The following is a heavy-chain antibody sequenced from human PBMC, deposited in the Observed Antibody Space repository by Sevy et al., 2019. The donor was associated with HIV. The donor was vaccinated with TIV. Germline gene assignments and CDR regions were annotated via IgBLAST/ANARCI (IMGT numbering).Heavy chain of an antibody. CDR3: AKGVKTQKSSGPDY. J-gene: IGHJ4*02. Sequence: GGSLRLSCAASGFTFSSYAMSWVRQAPGKGLEWVSAISGSGGSTYYADSVKGRFTISRDNSKNTLYLQVNSLRAEDTAVYYCAKGVKTQKSSGPDYWGQGTLVTVSS. CDR1: GFTFSSYA. D-gene: IGHD6-19*01. CDR2: ISGSGGST. V-gene: IGHV3-23*01.